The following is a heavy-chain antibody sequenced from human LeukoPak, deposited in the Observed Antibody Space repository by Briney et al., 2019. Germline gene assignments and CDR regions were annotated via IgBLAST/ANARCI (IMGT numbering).Heavy chain of an antibody. V-gene: IGHV3-21*06. Sequence: GSLRLSFVASGFTFSNYSINWVRQAPGKGLEWISFISSSSSYIYYADSVKGRFTISRNNAKNLLYLQMNSLRAEDTAVYYCAPGIAAHWGQGTLVTVSS. D-gene: IGHD6-25*01. CDR3: APGIAAH. CDR1: GFTFSNYS. J-gene: IGHJ4*02. CDR2: ISSSSSYI.